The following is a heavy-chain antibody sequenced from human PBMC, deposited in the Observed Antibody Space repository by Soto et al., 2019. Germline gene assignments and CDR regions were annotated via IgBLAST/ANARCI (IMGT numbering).Heavy chain of an antibody. J-gene: IGHJ3*02. CDR2: IYYSGST. CDR1: GGSISSSSYY. V-gene: IGHV4-61*01. CDR3: ARTYDDSGPNSGGYGFDI. D-gene: IGHD3-22*01. Sequence: SETLSLTCTVSGGSISSSSYYWSWIRQPPGKGLEWIAYIYYSGSTSYNPSLKSRVTISLDTSKNQFSLKLSSVTAADPAVYYCARTYDDSGPNSGGYGFDIWGPGTMVTVSS.